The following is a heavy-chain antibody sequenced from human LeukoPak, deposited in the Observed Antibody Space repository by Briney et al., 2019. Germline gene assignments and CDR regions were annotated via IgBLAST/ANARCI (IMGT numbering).Heavy chain of an antibody. CDR3: AKDINGIALGYFQH. CDR1: GFTFDDYA. V-gene: IGHV3-43D*04. CDR2: ISWDGGST. D-gene: IGHD6-19*01. J-gene: IGHJ1*01. Sequence: GGSLRLSCAASGFTFDDYAMRWVRQAPGKGLEWVSLISWDGGSTYYADSVKGRFTISRDNSKNSLYLQMNSLRAEDTALYYCAKDINGIALGYFQHWGQGTLVTVSS.